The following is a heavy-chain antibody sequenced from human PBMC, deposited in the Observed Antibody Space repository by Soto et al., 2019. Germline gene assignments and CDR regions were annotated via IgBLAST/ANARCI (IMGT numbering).Heavy chain of an antibody. CDR1: GGTFSDFA. Sequence: QVQLVQSGAEMRKPGSSLRVSCKASGGTFSDFAFSWVRQAPGQGLEWMGGIVPRFGSPNYAQKFGGRVTISADTYTSTVYMEVSSLRFDDTAASLCARDRIQLPFGKYSFNGMDVWGQGTTITVSS. D-gene: IGHD5-18*01. V-gene: IGHV1-69*06. CDR3: ARDRIQLPFGKYSFNGMDV. CDR2: IVPRFGSP. J-gene: IGHJ6*02.